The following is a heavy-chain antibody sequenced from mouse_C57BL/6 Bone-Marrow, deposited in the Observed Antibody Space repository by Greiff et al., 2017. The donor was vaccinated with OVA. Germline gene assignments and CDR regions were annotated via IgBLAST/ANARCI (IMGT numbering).Heavy chain of an antibody. V-gene: IGHV1-53*01. CDR1: GYTFTSYW. CDR2: INPSNGGT. J-gene: IGHJ2*01. CDR3: ARSREYYYGSFYYFDY. Sequence: QVQLKQPGTELVKPGASVKLSCKASGYTFTSYWMHWVKQRPGQGLEWIGNINPSNGGTNYNEKFKSKATLTVDKSSSTAYMQLSSLTSEDSAVYYCARSREYYYGSFYYFDYWGQGTTLTVPS. D-gene: IGHD1-1*01.